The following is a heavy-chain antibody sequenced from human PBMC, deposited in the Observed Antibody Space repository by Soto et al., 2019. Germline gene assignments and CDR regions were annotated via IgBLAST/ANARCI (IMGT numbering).Heavy chain of an antibody. D-gene: IGHD4-17*01. CDR2: ISGSGGST. CDR3: AKAFGDYSFDY. Sequence: AISGSGGSTYYADSVKGRFTISRDNSKNTLYLQMNSLRAEDTAVYYCAKAFGDYSFDYWGQGTLVTVSS. J-gene: IGHJ4*02. V-gene: IGHV3-23*01.